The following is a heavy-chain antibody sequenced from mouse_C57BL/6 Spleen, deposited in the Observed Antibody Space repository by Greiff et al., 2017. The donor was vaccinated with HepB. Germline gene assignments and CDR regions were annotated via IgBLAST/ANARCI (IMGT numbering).Heavy chain of an antibody. V-gene: IGHV1-26*01. J-gene: IGHJ2*01. D-gene: IGHD6-1*01. CDR2: INPKNGGT. CDR1: GYMFTDYY. Sequence: VQLQQSGPELVKPGASVKISCKASGYMFTDYYMNWVKQSHGKSLEGIGDINPKNGGTSYNQKLKGKATLTVDKSSSTAYMELRSLTSEDSAVYYCASSSFDYWGQGTTLTVSS. CDR3: ASSSFDY.